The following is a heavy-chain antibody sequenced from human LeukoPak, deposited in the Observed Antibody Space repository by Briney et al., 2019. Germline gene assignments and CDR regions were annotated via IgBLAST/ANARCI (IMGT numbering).Heavy chain of an antibody. D-gene: IGHD2-15*01. CDR2: ISGSGGST. J-gene: IGHJ3*02. CDR3: ARDGQRYCSGGSCFSAFDI. Sequence: PGGSLRLSCAASGFTFSSYAMSWVRQAPGKGLEWVSAISGSGGSTYYADSVKGRFTISRDNSKNTLYLQMNSLRAEDTAVYYCARDGQRYCSGGSCFSAFDIWGQGTMVTVSS. V-gene: IGHV3-23*01. CDR1: GFTFSSYA.